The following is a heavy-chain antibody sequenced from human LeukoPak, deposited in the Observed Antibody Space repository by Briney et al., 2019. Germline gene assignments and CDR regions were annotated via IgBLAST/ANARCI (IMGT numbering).Heavy chain of an antibody. CDR2: IRSKANSYAT. CDR3: TSSQAAAGPFDY. J-gene: IGHJ4*02. Sequence: GGSLRLSCAASGLTFSGSAMHWVRQASGKGLEWVGRIRSKANSYATAYAASVKGRFTISRDDSKNTAYLQMNSLKTEDTAVYYCTSSQAAAGPFDYWGQGTLVTVSS. CDR1: GLTFSGSA. D-gene: IGHD6-13*01. V-gene: IGHV3-73*01.